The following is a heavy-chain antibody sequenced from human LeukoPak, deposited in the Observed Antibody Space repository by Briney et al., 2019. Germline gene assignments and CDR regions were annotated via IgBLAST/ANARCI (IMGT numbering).Heavy chain of an antibody. J-gene: IGHJ4*02. CDR2: VYYSGST. D-gene: IGHD1-1*01. CDR3: ARRTTSTAHFDY. V-gene: IGHV4-59*08. Sequence: PSETLSLTCTVSGGSISNYYWSWIRQPPGKRPVWIAYVYYSGSTDYNPSLKNRVTISVDTSRNQFSLKLSSVTAADSAVYYCARRTTSTAHFDYWGQGILVTVSS. CDR1: GGSISNYY.